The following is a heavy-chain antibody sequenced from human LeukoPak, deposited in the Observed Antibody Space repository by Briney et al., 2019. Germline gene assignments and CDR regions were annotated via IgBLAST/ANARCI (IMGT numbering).Heavy chain of an antibody. Sequence: ASVKVSCKAFGYTFTSKWMHWVRQAPGQGPEWMGVISPSGDSTTYAQKFQGRVTLTRDMSTSTDYLELSSLRSDDTAVYYCARSPREMATIAYHYYYYYMDVWGKGTTVTISS. CDR3: ARSPREMATIAYHYYYYYMDV. V-gene: IGHV1-46*01. J-gene: IGHJ6*03. D-gene: IGHD5-24*01. CDR1: GYTFTSKW. CDR2: ISPSGDST.